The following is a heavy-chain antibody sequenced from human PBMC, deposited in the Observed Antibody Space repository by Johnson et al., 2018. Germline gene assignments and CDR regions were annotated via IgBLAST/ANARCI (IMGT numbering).Heavy chain of an antibody. Sequence: EVQLLESGGGLVQPGGSLRLSCAASGFTVSSNYMSWVRQAPGKGLEWVSVIYSGGSTYYADSVKGRFTISRDNSKNTLYLQMNSLRAEDTAVYYCARVSVSCIGGVIVLTSGAFDIWGQGTMVTVSS. J-gene: IGHJ3*02. CDR3: ARVSVSCIGGVIVLTSGAFDI. CDR1: GFTVSSNY. V-gene: IGHV3-66*02. D-gene: IGHD3-16*02. CDR2: IYSGGST.